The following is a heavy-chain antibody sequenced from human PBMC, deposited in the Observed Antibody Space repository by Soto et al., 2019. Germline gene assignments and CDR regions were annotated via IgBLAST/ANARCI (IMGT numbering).Heavy chain of an antibody. Sequence: VQLQQWGAGLLKPSETLSLTCAVYGGSFSGYYWSWVSQPPGKGLEWIGEINHSGSTNYNPSLKSRVTISVDTSHTQFSLKLSCVTAADTAVYYCARGGIVVVPARGWFDPWGQGTLVTVSS. D-gene: IGHD2-2*01. CDR3: ARGGIVVVPARGWFDP. J-gene: IGHJ5*02. CDR1: GGSFSGYY. CDR2: INHSGST. V-gene: IGHV4-34*01.